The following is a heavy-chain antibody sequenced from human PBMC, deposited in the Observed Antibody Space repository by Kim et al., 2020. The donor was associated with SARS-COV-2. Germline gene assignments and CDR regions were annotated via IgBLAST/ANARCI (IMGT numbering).Heavy chain of an antibody. D-gene: IGHD4-17*01. CDR2: ISSSSSTI. CDR1: GFTFSSYS. J-gene: IGHJ4*02. Sequence: GGSLRLSCAASGFTFSSYSMNWVRQAPGKGLEWVSYISSSSSTIYYADSVKGRFTISRDNAKNSLYLQINSLRAEDTAVYYCASYDYGNYWGQGTLVTVS. CDR3: ASYDYGNY. V-gene: IGHV3-48*04.